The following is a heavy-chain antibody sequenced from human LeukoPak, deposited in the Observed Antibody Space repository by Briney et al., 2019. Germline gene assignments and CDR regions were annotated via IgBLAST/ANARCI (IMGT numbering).Heavy chain of an antibody. V-gene: IGHV4-39*01. Sequence: PSETLSLTCTVSGGSISSSSYYWGCIRQPPGKGLEWIGSIYYSGSTYYNPSLKSRVTISLDTSKNQFSLRLSSVTAADTAVYYCVRQESWFGELYFDYWGQGNLVTVSS. CDR2: IYYSGST. CDR1: GGSISSSSYY. D-gene: IGHD3-10*01. CDR3: VRQESWFGELYFDY. J-gene: IGHJ4*02.